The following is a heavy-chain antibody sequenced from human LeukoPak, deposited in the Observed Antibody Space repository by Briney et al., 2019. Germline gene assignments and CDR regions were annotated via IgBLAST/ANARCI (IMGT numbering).Heavy chain of an antibody. D-gene: IGHD3-22*01. CDR2: ISYNGSNK. CDR3: ARDESSGQLPAFDI. V-gene: IGHV3-30*03. CDR1: AFTFSSYG. Sequence: HPGGSLTLACSASAFTFSSYGTHWVRQAPGKGLGWVAVISYNGSNKYYAHSVKGRSTISRDNSKNTLYLQRSGLRAEDTAVYYCARDESSGQLPAFDIWGQGTMVTVYS. J-gene: IGHJ3*02.